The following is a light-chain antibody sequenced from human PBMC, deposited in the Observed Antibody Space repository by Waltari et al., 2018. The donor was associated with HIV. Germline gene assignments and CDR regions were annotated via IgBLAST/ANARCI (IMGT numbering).Light chain of an antibody. CDR3: ASYRYSTKSYV. Sequence: QSALTQPASVSGSPGQSLTISCIGTRHGVGGYHHDSWYQRHPGKAPKLLIYVVTNRPSGVSNRFSGSKSGNTASLAISGLQAEDEADYYCASYRYSTKSYVFGTGTTVTVL. J-gene: IGLJ1*01. CDR2: VVT. CDR1: RHGVGGYHH. V-gene: IGLV2-14*01.